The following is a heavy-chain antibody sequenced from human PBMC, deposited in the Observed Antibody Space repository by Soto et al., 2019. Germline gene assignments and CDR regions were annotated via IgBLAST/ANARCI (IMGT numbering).Heavy chain of an antibody. V-gene: IGHV3-11*06. J-gene: IGHJ4*02. CDR1: GFIFSDFY. CDR2: ISHGSKYR. D-gene: IGHD3-22*01. CDR3: VRDGYYHDSSGYYWAFDS. Sequence: QVQLVESGGALVKAGESLTLSCAASGFIFSDFYMSWVRQTPGKGLEWISYISHGSKYRDYAASVKGRFTISRDNTKRSLFLQMSSLRVEDTGVYYCVRDGYYHDSSGYYWAFDSWGQGTLVTVS.